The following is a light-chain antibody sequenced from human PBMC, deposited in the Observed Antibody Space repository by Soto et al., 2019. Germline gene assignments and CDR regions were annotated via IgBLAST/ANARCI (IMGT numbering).Light chain of an antibody. J-gene: IGKJ3*01. CDR2: GAS. Sequence: LTQSPGTLSLSPGERATLSCRASQSVSSSYLAWYQQKPGQAPRLLIYGASSRATGIPDRFSGSGSGTDFTLTIRRLEPEDFAVHYCQQYGRSPFTFGPGTKVDIK. CDR1: QSVSSSY. V-gene: IGKV3-20*01. CDR3: QQYGRSPFT.